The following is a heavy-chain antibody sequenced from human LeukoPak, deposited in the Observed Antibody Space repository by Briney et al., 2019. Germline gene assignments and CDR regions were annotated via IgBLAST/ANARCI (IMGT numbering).Heavy chain of an antibody. J-gene: IGHJ4*02. CDR2: IIPILGIA. V-gene: IGHV1-69*02. D-gene: IGHD2-2*02. Sequence: SVKVSCKASGGTFSSYTISWVRQTPGQGLEWMGRIIPILGIANYAQKFQGRVTITADKSTSTAYMELSSLRSEDTAVYYCARRCSSTSCYNDWGQGTLVTVSS. CDR3: ARRCSSTSCYND. CDR1: GGTFSSYT.